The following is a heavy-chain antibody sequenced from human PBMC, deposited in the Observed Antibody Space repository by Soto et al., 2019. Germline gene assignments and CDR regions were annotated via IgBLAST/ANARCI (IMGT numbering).Heavy chain of an antibody. V-gene: IGHV1-8*01. CDR2: MNPNSGNT. CDR3: ARGGVVDYYYYGMDV. D-gene: IGHD3-3*01. Sequence: GASVKVSCKASGYTFTSYDSNWVRQATGQGLEWMGWMNPNSGNTGYAQKFQGRVTMTRNTSISTAYMELSSLRSEDTAVYYCARGGVVDYYYYGMDVWGQGTTVTVSS. J-gene: IGHJ6*02. CDR1: GYTFTSYD.